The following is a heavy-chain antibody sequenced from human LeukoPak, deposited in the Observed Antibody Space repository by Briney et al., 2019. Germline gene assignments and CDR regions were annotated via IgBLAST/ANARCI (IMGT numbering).Heavy chain of an antibody. D-gene: IGHD5-12*01. CDR1: GGSFSGYY. V-gene: IGHV4-34*01. J-gene: IGHJ4*02. CDR2: INHSGST. CDR3: ARGLGSGYDPFDY. Sequence: SETLSLTCAVYGGSFSGYYWSWIRQPPGKGLERIGEINHSGSTNYNPSLKSRVTISVDTSKNQFSLKLSSVTAADTAVYYCARGLGSGYDPFDYWGQGTLVTVSS.